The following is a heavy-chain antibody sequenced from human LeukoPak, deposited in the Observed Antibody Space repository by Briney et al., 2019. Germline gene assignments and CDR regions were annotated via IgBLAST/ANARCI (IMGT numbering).Heavy chain of an antibody. CDR3: ARFYDSSTYYSGVDY. V-gene: IGHV3-11*03. CDR2: ISYDISDT. Sequence: GGSLRLSCAASGFTFSDYYMNWIRQAPGKRPEWLSYISYDISDTNYADSVKGRFTIFRDNAKKSLYLQMNSLRAEDTAIYYCARFYDSSTYYSGVDYWGQGTLVTVSS. J-gene: IGHJ4*02. CDR1: GFTFSDYY. D-gene: IGHD3-22*01.